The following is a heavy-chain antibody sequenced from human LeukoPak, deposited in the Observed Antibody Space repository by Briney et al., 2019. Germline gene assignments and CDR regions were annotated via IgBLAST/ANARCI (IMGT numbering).Heavy chain of an antibody. CDR2: IYYSGST. J-gene: IGHJ4*02. CDR1: GGSISSYY. V-gene: IGHV4-59*08. Sequence: SETLSLTCTVSGGSISSYYWSWIRQPPGKGLEWIGYIYYSGSTTYKPSLKSRVTISVDTSKNQFSLKLSSVTAADTAVYYCARLSIVGATNFDYWGQGTLVTVSS. D-gene: IGHD1-26*01. CDR3: ARLSIVGATNFDY.